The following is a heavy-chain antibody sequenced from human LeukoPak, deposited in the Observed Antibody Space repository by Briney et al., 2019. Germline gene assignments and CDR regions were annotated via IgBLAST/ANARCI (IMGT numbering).Heavy chain of an antibody. V-gene: IGHV1-2*02. CDR1: GYTFTGYY. CDR2: INPNSGGT. J-gene: IGHJ6*03. D-gene: IGHD6-6*01. Sequence: ASVKVSCKASGYTFTGYYMHWVRQASGQGLEWMGWINPNSGGTNYAQKFQGRVTMTRDTSISTAYMELSRLRSDDTAVYYCARGRRPPSSSSVGKVLNQLYYMDVWGKGTTVTVSS. CDR3: ARGRRPPSSSSVGKVLNQLYYMDV.